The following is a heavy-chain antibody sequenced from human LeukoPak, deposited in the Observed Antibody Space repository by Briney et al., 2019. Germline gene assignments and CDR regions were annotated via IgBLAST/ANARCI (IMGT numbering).Heavy chain of an antibody. CDR3: TTDEDWNYARKDV. V-gene: IGHV3-15*04. J-gene: IGHJ6*02. Sequence: PGGSLRLSCAASSFTFSNAWMNWVRQVPGKGLEWVGQTVSEIDGGTTDYAAPVKGRFTISRDDSKSTLYLQMNSLKIEDTAVYYCTTDEDWNYARKDVWGQGATVIVSS. D-gene: IGHD1-7*01. CDR1: SFTFSNAW. CDR2: TVSEIDGGTT.